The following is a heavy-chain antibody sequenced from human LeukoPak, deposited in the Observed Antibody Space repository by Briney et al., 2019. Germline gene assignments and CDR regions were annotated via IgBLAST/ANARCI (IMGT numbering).Heavy chain of an antibody. J-gene: IGHJ4*02. CDR3: ARGIDYDILTGYNY. D-gene: IGHD3-9*01. V-gene: IGHV3-21*01. CDR1: GFTFTSYW. CDR2: ISSSSSYI. Sequence: GSLRLSCAASGFTFTSYWMSWVRQAPGKGLEWVSSISSSSSYIYYADSVKGRFTISRDNAKNSLYLQMNSLRAEDTAVYYCARGIDYDILTGYNYWGQGTLVTVSS.